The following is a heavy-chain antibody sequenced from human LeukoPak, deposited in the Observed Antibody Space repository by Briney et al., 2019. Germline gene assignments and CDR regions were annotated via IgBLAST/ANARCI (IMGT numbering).Heavy chain of an antibody. Sequence: SVKVSCKASGGTFSSYAISWVRQAPGQGLEWMGGIIPIFGTANYAQKFQGRVTITADESTSTAYMELSSLRSEDTAAYYCAWSGYSYGTIDYWGQGTLVTVSS. CDR1: GGTFSSYA. V-gene: IGHV1-69*13. CDR3: AWSGYSYGTIDY. D-gene: IGHD5-18*01. CDR2: IIPIFGTA. J-gene: IGHJ4*02.